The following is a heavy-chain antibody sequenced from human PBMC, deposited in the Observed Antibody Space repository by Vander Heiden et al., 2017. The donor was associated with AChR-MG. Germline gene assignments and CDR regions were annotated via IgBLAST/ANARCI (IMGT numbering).Heavy chain of an antibody. CDR2: IYYSGST. D-gene: IGHD6-6*01. Sequence: QVQLQESGPGLVKPSETLSLPCTVSVGSVSSGSYYWSWIRQPPGKGLEWIGYIYYSGSTNYNPSLKSRVTISVDTSKNQFSLKLSSVTAADTAVYYCARGSSIAAANWFDPWGQGTLVTVSS. CDR3: ARGSSIAAANWFDP. J-gene: IGHJ5*02. CDR1: VGSVSSGSYY. V-gene: IGHV4-61*01.